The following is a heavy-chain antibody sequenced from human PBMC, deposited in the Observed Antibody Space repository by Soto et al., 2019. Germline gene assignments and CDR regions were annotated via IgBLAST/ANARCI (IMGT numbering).Heavy chain of an antibody. CDR1: GFTFSGSA. D-gene: IGHD3-10*01. CDR3: ITYYYGSGLREFGP. CDR2: IRSKANSYAT. V-gene: IGHV3-73*02. Sequence: EVQLVESGGGLVQPGGSLKLSCAASGFTFSGSAMHWVRQASGKGLEWVGRIRSKANSYATAYAASVKGRFTISRYDSKQTAYLRMNSLKNEHTAVYYCITYYYGSGLREFGPWGQGSLVTV. J-gene: IGHJ5*02.